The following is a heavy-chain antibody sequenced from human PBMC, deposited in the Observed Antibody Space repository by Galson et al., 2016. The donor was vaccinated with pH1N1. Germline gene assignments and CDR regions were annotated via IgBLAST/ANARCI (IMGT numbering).Heavy chain of an antibody. CDR3: AGYCSGGSCSGSYYYFDT. CDR1: GFTFSDYY. D-gene: IGHD2-15*01. V-gene: IGHV3-11*01. CDR2: ISSSGNTI. Sequence: SLRLSCAASGFTFSDYYMSWIRQAPGKGLEWLSYISSSGNTIYYADSVKGRFTISRDNARNSLYLQMNSLRAEDTALYYCAGYCSGGSCSGSYYYFDTRGQGTLVTVSS. J-gene: IGHJ4*02.